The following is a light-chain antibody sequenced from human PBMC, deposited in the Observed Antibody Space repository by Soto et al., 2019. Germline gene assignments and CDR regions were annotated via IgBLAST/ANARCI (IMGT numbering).Light chain of an antibody. V-gene: IGLV1-40*01. CDR3: QSYDTGLTGHVL. Sequence: QPVLTQPPSVSGAPGQRVTISCSGNSSNIGAGFDVHWYQQLPGAAPNLLIYASTNRPSGVPDRFSGSKSDTSASLAITGLQIDDEADYYCQSYDTGLTGHVLFGGGTKLTVL. CDR1: SSNIGAGFD. CDR2: AST. J-gene: IGLJ2*01.